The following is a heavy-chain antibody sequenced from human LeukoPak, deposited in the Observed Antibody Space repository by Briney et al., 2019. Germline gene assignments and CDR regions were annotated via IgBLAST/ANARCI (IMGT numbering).Heavy chain of an antibody. CDR3: VIVRDGYNHAYDI. Sequence: ASVKPSCSASGFTFTNYNLHRVRRAPGHRLGCMGVINPSVSRTNYAQTFQGRVAMTRDTSTSTINMELSRLRSEETTVHFCVIVRDGYNHAYDIWGQGTMVTVPS. V-gene: IGHV1-46*03. CDR2: INPSVSRT. J-gene: IGHJ3*02. D-gene: IGHD5-24*01. CDR1: GFTFTNYN.